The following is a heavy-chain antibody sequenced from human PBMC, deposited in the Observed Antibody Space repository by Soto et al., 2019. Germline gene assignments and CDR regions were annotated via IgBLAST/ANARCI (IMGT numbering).Heavy chain of an antibody. CDR3: ARVGKWELLHDACDI. D-gene: IGHD1-26*01. V-gene: IGHV3-30-3*01. CDR2: ISYDGSNK. Sequence: QVQLVESGGGVVQPGRSLRLSCAASGFTFSSYAMHWVRQAPGKGLEWVAVISYDGSNKYYADSVKGRFTISRDNSKNTLYLQMNSLRGEDTAVYYCARVGKWELLHDACDIWGQGTMVTVSS. J-gene: IGHJ3*02. CDR1: GFTFSSYA.